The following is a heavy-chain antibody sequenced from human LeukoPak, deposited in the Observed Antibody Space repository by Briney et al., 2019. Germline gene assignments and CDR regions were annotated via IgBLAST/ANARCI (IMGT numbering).Heavy chain of an antibody. CDR1: GGSISSSSYY. V-gene: IGHV4-39*02. CDR3: ARDESGIAARPRAPGWFDP. J-gene: IGHJ5*02. D-gene: IGHD6-6*01. CDR2: IYYSGST. Sequence: PSETLSLTCTVSGGSISSSSYYWGWIRQPPGKGLEWIGSIYYSGSTYYNPSLKSRVTISVDTSKNQFSLKLSSVTAADTAVYYCARDESGIAARPRAPGWFDPWGQGTLVTVSS.